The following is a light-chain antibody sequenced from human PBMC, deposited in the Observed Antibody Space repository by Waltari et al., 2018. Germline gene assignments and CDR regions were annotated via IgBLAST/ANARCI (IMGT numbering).Light chain of an antibody. Sequence: EIVMTQSPATLSVSPGERATLSCRASQSVSSNLAWYQQKPGQAPRLLIYGASTRATGIPAWFSGSGSGTEFTLTISSLQSEDFAVYYCQQYNNLWTFGQGTKVEIK. CDR2: GAS. J-gene: IGKJ1*01. CDR3: QQYNNLWT. CDR1: QSVSSN. V-gene: IGKV3-15*01.